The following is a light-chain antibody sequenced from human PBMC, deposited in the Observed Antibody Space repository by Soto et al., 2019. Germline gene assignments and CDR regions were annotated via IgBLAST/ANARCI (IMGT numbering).Light chain of an antibody. CDR2: EVS. CDR3: SSYTSSGTHWV. V-gene: IGLV2-14*01. CDR1: SSDIGTYNY. Sequence: QSVRTQTASVSGSPGQSITISCTGSSSDIGTYNYLSWYQQHPGKAPKLIIYEVSDRPSGISDRFSGSKSGNTASLTISGLQAEDEADYYCSSYTSSGTHWVFGGGTKVTVL. J-gene: IGLJ3*02.